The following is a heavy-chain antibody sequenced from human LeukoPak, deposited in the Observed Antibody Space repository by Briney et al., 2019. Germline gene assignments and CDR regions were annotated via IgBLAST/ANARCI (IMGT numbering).Heavy chain of an antibody. CDR3: ARVPPNGAHFDY. CDR2: IYSGGST. V-gene: IGHV3-66*02. CDR1: GFNRSCHQ. Sequence: GSLRLPCAASGFNRSCHQLSLVRQGSGKGLEWVSVIYSGGSTYYADSVKGRFTISRDNSKNTLYLQMNSLRAEDTAVYYCARVPPNGAHFDYWGQGTLVTVSS. D-gene: IGHD4-17*01. J-gene: IGHJ4*02.